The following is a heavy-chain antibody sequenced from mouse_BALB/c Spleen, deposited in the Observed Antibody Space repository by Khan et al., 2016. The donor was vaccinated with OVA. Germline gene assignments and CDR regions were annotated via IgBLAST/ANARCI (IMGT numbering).Heavy chain of an antibody. J-gene: IGHJ3*01. CDR2: ISNRGTTT. CDR1: GFTFTDYY. D-gene: IGHD2-3*01. CDR3: AREGDDGGLAY. V-gene: IGHV5-12*02. Sequence: EVELVESGGGFMQPGGSLKLSCATSGFTFTDYYMYWVRQTPEKRLEWVAHISNRGTTTYYSDTLRGRFTISRDNAKNTPYLQMSRLKSEDTAIXYCAREGDDGGLAYWGQGTLVTVSA.